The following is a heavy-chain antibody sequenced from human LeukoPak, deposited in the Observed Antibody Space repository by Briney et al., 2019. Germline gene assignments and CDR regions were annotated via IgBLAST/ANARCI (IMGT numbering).Heavy chain of an antibody. V-gene: IGHV3-23*01. CDR1: GFIVSYNY. CDR2: IRGNCGTK. CDR3: AKGLAYGRAYYDY. J-gene: IGHJ4*02. D-gene: IGHD4-17*01. Sequence: GGSLRLSCAASGFIVSYNYMSWVRQAPGKGLEWVSAIRGNCGTKYYADSVKGRFTISRDNSKSTLYLQMNSLRAEDTAVYYCAKGLAYGRAYYDYWGQGTLATVSS.